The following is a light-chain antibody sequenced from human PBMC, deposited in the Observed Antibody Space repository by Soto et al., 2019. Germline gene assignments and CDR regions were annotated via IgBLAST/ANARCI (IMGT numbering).Light chain of an antibody. CDR3: CSDTVTNSLV. V-gene: IGLV2-14*02. CDR1: SCDIGSYKL. J-gene: IGLJ2*01. Sequence: QSVLTQPASVSGSPGQSITISCTGTSCDIGSYKLVSWYQQHPGKAPKLMLYEVTYRPSGVSNRFSGSKSGNTASLTISGLHDEDGADYYCCSDTVTNSLVFGGGTKLTVL. CDR2: EVT.